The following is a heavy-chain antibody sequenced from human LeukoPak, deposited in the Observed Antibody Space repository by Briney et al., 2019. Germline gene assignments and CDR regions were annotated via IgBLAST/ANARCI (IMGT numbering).Heavy chain of an antibody. D-gene: IGHD5-18*01. CDR2: ISSSSSYI. J-gene: IGHJ5*02. CDR3: ARDRTAMVTENTFP. V-gene: IGHV3-21*01. CDR1: GFTFSSYS. Sequence: KPGGSLRLSCAASGFTFSSYSMNWVRQAPGKGLEWVSSISSSSSYIYYADSVKGRFTISRDNAKNSLYLQMNSLRAEDTAVYYCARDRTAMVTENTFPWGQGTLVTVPS.